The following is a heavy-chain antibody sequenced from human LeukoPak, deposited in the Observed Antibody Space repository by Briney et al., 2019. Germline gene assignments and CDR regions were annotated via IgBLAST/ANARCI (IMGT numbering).Heavy chain of an antibody. CDR1: GGSFSGYY. D-gene: IGHD3-22*01. CDR2: INHRGSI. Sequence: SETLSLTCAVYGGSFSGYYWSWIRQAPGKGLEWIGEINHRGSINYNPSLKSRVTISVDTSKNQFSLKLSSVTAADTAVYYCARHDSSGYYNPLDYWGQGTLVTVSS. CDR3: ARHDSSGYYNPLDY. V-gene: IGHV4-34*01. J-gene: IGHJ4*02.